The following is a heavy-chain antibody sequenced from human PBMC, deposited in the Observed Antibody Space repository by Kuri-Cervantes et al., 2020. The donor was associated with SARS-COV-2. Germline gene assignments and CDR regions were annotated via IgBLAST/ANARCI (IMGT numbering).Heavy chain of an antibody. CDR1: GFTFSSYA. CDR3: ARAFEGYYYYMDV. D-gene: IGHD3-9*01. V-gene: IGHV3-21*01. CDR2: ISSSSYI. J-gene: IGHJ6*03. Sequence: GGSLRLSGAASGFTFSSYAMNWVRQAPGKGLQWVSSISSSSYIYCADSVKGRFTISRDNAKNSLYLQMNSLRAEDTAVYYCARAFEGYYYYMDVWGKGTTVTVSS.